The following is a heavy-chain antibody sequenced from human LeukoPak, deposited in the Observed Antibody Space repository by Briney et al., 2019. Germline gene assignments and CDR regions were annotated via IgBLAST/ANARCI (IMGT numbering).Heavy chain of an antibody. CDR2: ISSSSSYI. CDR3: AGGYSYGSVLFDY. CDR1: GFTFSSYS. V-gene: IGHV3-21*01. D-gene: IGHD5-18*01. Sequence: PGGSLRLSCAASGFTFSSYSMNWVRQAPGKGLEWVSSISSSSSYIYYADSVKGRFTISRDNSKNTLYLQMNSLRAEDTAVYYCAGGYSYGSVLFDYWGQGTLVTVSS. J-gene: IGHJ4*02.